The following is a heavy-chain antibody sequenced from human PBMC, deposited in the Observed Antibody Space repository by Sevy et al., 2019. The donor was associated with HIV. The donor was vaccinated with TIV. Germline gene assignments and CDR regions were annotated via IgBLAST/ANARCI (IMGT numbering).Heavy chain of an antibody. CDR2: FIPMFDTA. J-gene: IGHJ6*02. V-gene: IGHV1-69*13. Sequence: SVKVSCKASGGTFSNYAISWVRQAPGQGLEWMGGFIPMFDTANYAQKFQGKVTLTADGSTTTTYMELSSLSFDDTAVYYCAGSYFDSSGYSPLFYYGMDVWGQGTTVTVSS. D-gene: IGHD3-22*01. CDR1: GGTFSNYA. CDR3: AGSYFDSSGYSPLFYYGMDV.